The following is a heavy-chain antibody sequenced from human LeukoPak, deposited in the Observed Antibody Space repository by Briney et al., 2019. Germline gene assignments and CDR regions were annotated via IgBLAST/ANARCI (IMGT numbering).Heavy chain of an antibody. CDR1: GGSISSGSYY. Sequence: PSQTLSLTCTVSGGSISSGSYYWGWVRQPPGKGLEWIGTIYYSGSTYYNPSLKSRVTISVDTSKNQISLKLSSVTAADTAVYYCARHAEYYYYYYMDVWGKGTTVTVSS. CDR3: ARHAEYYYYYYMDV. J-gene: IGHJ6*03. V-gene: IGHV4-39*01. CDR2: IYYSGST.